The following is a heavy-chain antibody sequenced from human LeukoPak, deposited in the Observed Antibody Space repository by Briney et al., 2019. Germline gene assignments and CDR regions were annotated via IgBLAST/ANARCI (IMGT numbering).Heavy chain of an antibody. Sequence: GGSLRLSCSASGFSFSWYSMHWVRQAPRKGLEYVSAITSNGGSTYYEDSVKGRFTISRDNSKNTVYLQMSSLRAEDTALYYCARGSGLVSNLFDYWGQGTLVTVSS. CDR3: ARGSGLVSNLFDY. J-gene: IGHJ4*02. CDR1: GFSFSWYS. CDR2: ITSNGGST. V-gene: IGHV3-64D*09. D-gene: IGHD4-11*01.